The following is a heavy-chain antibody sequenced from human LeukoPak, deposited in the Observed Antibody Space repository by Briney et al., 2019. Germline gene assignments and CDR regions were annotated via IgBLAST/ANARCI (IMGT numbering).Heavy chain of an antibody. CDR2: ISGSGGST. Sequence: PGGSLRLSCAASRFTFSSYAMSWVRQAPGKGLEWVSAISGSGGSTYYADSVKGRFTISRDNSKNTLYLQMNSLRAEDTDVCYCAKERYYYDSSGYYPYFDYWGQGTLVTVSS. CDR1: RFTFSSYA. J-gene: IGHJ4*02. CDR3: AKERYYYDSSGYYPYFDY. V-gene: IGHV3-23*01. D-gene: IGHD3-22*01.